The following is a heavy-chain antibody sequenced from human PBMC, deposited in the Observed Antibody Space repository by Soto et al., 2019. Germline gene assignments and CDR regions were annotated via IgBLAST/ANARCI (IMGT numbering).Heavy chain of an antibody. V-gene: IGHV4-59*01. CDR2: IYDSGST. CDR3: ERGTKYYYQGMDV. J-gene: IGHJ6*02. Sequence: PSETLSLTCTVSGDSINNYYWTWIRQPPGKGLEWIGYIYDSGSTSYNPSLKSRLTISVDTSKNQFSLRLKSVTAADTAVYYCERGTKYYYQGMDVWGQATTVTVS. CDR1: GDSINNYY.